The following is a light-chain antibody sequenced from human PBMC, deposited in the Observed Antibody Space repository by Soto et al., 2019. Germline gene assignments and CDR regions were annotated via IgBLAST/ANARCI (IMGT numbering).Light chain of an antibody. CDR1: QSVSSSY. V-gene: IGKV3-20*01. Sequence: EIVLTQSPGTLSLSPGERATLSCRASQSVSSSYLAWYQQKPGQAHRLLIYGASSMATGIPDRFSGSGSGTDFTLTISRLEPEDFAVYYCQQYGSSGWTFGQGTKVEIK. CDR3: QQYGSSGWT. CDR2: GAS. J-gene: IGKJ1*01.